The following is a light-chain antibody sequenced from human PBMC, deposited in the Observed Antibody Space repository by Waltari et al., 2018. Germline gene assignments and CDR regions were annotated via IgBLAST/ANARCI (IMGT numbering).Light chain of an antibody. J-gene: IGKJ3*01. CDR2: ATS. Sequence: HMTQSPSSLSASIGDRVTITCQPSQDITNYLNWYQQKPGKAPNLLIYATSTRESGVPSRFSGSGSGTLFTFTISSLQPEDIATYYCQQYDSLPLTFGPGTTVDV. V-gene: IGKV1-33*01. CDR3: QQYDSLPLT. CDR1: QDITNY.